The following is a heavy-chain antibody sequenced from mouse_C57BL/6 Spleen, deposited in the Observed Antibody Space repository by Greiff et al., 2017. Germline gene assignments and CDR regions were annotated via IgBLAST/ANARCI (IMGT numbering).Heavy chain of an antibody. V-gene: IGHV14-4*01. Sequence: EVKLMESGAELVRPGASVKLSCTASGFNIKDDYMHWVKQRPEQGLEWIGGIGPENGDTEYASKFQGTATITADPSSNTAYLQLSSLTAEDTAGYYCTIPWFAYWGQGTLVTVSA. CDR2: IGPENGDT. CDR1: GFNIKDDY. J-gene: IGHJ3*01. CDR3: TIPWFAY.